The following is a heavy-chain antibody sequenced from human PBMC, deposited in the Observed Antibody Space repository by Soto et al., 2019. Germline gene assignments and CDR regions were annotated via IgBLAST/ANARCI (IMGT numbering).Heavy chain of an antibody. Sequence: QVQLVQSGAEVKKPGSSVKVSCKASGGTFSSYAISWVRQAPGQGLEWMGGIIPIFGTANYAQKFQGRVTITADESTSTAYMELSSLRSEGTAVYYCGGGYYYGSGSYYNGVLDYWGQGTLVTVSS. D-gene: IGHD3-10*01. CDR1: GGTFSSYA. CDR2: IIPIFGTA. CDR3: GGGYYYGSGSYYNGVLDY. V-gene: IGHV1-69*01. J-gene: IGHJ4*02.